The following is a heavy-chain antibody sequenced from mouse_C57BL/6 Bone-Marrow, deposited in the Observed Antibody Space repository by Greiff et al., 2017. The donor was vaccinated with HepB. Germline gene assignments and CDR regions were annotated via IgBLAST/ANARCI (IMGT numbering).Heavy chain of an antibody. Sequence: VQGVESGAELARPGASVKLSCKASGYTFTSYGISWVKQRTGQGLEWIGEIYPRSGNTYYNEKFKGKATLTADKSSSTAYMELRSLTSEDSAVYFCARGRVDGYGDYWGQGTSVTVSS. CDR3: ARGRVDGYGDY. D-gene: IGHD2-2*01. J-gene: IGHJ4*01. V-gene: IGHV1-81*01. CDR2: IYPRSGNT. CDR1: GYTFTSYG.